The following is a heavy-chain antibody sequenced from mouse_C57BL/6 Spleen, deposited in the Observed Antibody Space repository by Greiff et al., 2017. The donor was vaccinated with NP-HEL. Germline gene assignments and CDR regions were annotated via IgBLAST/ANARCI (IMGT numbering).Heavy chain of an antibody. CDR3: ARWPSTEGYLDY. J-gene: IGHJ2*01. Sequence: VQLQQSGAELARPGASVKMSCKASGYTFTSYTMHWVKQRPGQGLEWIGYINPSSGYTKYNQKFKDKATLTADKSSSTAYMQLSSLTSEDSAVYYCARWPSTEGYLDYWGQGTTLTVSS. CDR2: INPSSGYT. V-gene: IGHV1-4*01. CDR1: GYTFTSYT.